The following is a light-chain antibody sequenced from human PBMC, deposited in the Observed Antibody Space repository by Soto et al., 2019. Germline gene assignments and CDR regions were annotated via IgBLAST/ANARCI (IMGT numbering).Light chain of an antibody. V-gene: IGKV4-1*01. Sequence: DIVMTQSPDSLAVSLGERATINCKSSQSVLYSSNNKNYLAWFQQKPGQPPKLLINWASTRESGVPDRFSVSGSGTDFTLTISSLQAEDVAVYYCQQYYDTPLTFGGGTKVEI. CDR2: WAS. CDR3: QQYYDTPLT. J-gene: IGKJ4*01. CDR1: QSVLYSSNNKNY.